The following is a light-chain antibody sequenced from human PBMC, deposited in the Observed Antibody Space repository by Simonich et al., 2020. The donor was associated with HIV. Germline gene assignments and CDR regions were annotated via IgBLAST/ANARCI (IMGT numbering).Light chain of an antibody. V-gene: IGKV3-15*01. CDR1: QSVRSN. Sequence: EIVMTQSPATLSVSPGERATLSCRASQSVRSNLAWYQQKPGQAPRLLIYDASTRATGIPARFSGSGSGTEFTLTISSMQSEDFAVYYCQQYNNWPLGFGPGTKVDIK. J-gene: IGKJ3*01. CDR2: DAS. CDR3: QQYNNWPLG.